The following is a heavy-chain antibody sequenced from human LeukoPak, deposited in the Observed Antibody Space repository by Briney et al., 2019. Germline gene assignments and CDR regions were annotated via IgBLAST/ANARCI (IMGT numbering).Heavy chain of an antibody. CDR3: ARDAVDTANAV. CDR1: GFTFTTYW. D-gene: IGHD5-18*01. J-gene: IGHJ6*02. V-gene: IGHV3-74*01. Sequence: GGSLRLSCAASGFTFTTYWMHWVRQAPGKGLVWVSHINSDGSITSYADSVKGRFTISRDNAKNTLYLKMNSLRAEDTAVYYCARDAVDTANAVWGQGTTVTVSS. CDR2: INSDGSIT.